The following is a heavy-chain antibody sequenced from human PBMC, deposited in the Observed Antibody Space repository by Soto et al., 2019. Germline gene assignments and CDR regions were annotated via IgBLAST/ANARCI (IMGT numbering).Heavy chain of an antibody. J-gene: IGHJ4*02. CDR2: MNPTSGRT. V-gene: IGHV1-8*01. CDR1: GYTFTQYD. CDR3: VRVAGPPDY. Sequence: QVQLVQSGAEVKKPGASVKVSCKTSGYTFTQYDINWVRQAAGQGLEWMGWMNPTSGRTGYIQDFQGRVTMTSDSSISTAYFELSSLRSDDTAIYFCVRVAGPPDYWGQGTLVTVSS.